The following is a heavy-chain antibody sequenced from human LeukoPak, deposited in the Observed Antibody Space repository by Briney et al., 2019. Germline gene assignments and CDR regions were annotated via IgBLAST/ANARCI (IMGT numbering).Heavy chain of an antibody. CDR3: ARSVGYSYGLFDY. CDR2: IYYSGSI. CDR1: GGSISSYY. Sequence: SETLSLTCTVSGGSISSYYWSWIRQPPGKGLEWIGYIYYSGSINYNPSLKSRVTISVDRSKNQFSLKLSSVTAAETAVYYCARSVGYSYGLFDYWGQGTLVTVSS. D-gene: IGHD5-18*01. V-gene: IGHV4-59*01. J-gene: IGHJ4*02.